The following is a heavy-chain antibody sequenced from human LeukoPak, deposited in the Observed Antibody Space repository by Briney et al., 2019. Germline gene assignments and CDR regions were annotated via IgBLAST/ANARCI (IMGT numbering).Heavy chain of an antibody. Sequence: KPGGSLRLSCAASGFTFSNYNMNWVRQALGKGLEWVSSISSSNNYIYYADSVKGRFTISRDNAKNSLYLQMNSLRAEDTAVYYCARRSPNYYFDYWGQGTPVTVSS. CDR3: ARRSPNYYFDY. CDR2: ISSSNNYI. CDR1: GFTFSNYN. V-gene: IGHV3-21*01. J-gene: IGHJ4*02.